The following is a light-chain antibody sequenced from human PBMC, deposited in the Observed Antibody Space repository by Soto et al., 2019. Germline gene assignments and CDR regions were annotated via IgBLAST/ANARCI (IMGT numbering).Light chain of an antibody. J-gene: IGKJ1*01. V-gene: IGKV3-15*01. CDR2: GTS. Sequence: EIVMTQSPATLSVSPGERATLSCRASQGVNTNLAWYQQKPDQAPQLLIYGTSTRATGVPARFNGSGSGTEFTLTTTSLHSEDFATYSCQQYNSWPRTFGHGTKV. CDR1: QGVNTN. CDR3: QQYNSWPRT.